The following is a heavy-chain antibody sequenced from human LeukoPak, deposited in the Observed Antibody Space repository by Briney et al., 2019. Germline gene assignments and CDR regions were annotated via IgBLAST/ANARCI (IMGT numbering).Heavy chain of an antibody. D-gene: IGHD7-27*01. CDR3: VQDWAWGAFGY. Sequence: GGSLRLSCAASGFIFSDFGIHWVRQAPGKGLEWVSGITPDAGRTYYADSVKGRFTIYRDNSKNTVYLQMNSLGAEDTAVYYCVQDWAWGAFGYWGQGTLVTVSS. J-gene: IGHJ4*02. CDR1: GFIFSDFG. V-gene: IGHV3-23*01. CDR2: ITPDAGRT.